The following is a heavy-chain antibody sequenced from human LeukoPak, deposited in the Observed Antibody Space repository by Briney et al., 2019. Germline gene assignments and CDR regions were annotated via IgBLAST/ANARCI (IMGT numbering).Heavy chain of an antibody. Sequence: SETLSLTCTVSGGSISSHYWSWIRQPPGKGLEWIGSIYYSGSTYYNPSLKSRVTISVDTSKNQFSLKLSSVTAADTAVYYCARGRSVNYWGQGTLVTVSS. D-gene: IGHD3-22*01. CDR3: ARGRSVNY. CDR2: IYYSGST. J-gene: IGHJ4*02. CDR1: GGSISSHY. V-gene: IGHV4-59*11.